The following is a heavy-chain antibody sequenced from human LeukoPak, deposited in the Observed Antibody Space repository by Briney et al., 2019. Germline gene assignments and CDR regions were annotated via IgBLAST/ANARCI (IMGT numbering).Heavy chain of an antibody. D-gene: IGHD2-15*01. Sequence: PSETLSLTCTVSGGSISSSSYYWGWIRQPPGKGLEWIGSIYYSGSTYYNPSLKSRVTISVDTSKNQFSLMVNSVTAADTAVYYCARQTAIVAISTGGFDYWGQGTLVTVSS. CDR1: GGSISSSSYY. V-gene: IGHV4-39*01. CDR2: IYYSGST. J-gene: IGHJ4*02. CDR3: ARQTAIVAISTGGFDY.